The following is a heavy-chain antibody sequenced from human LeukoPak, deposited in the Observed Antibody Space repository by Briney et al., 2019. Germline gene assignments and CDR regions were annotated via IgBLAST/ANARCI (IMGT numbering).Heavy chain of an antibody. J-gene: IGHJ4*02. Sequence: GGSLRLSCAASGFTFSSHAMNWVRQAPGKGLEWVSVISGSGGSTYYADSVKGRFTISRDNSKNTLYLQMNSLRAEDTAVYYCASGTGAHLDYWGQGTLVTVSS. CDR2: ISGSGGST. D-gene: IGHD2-8*02. CDR3: ASGTGAHLDY. CDR1: GFTFSSHA. V-gene: IGHV3-23*01.